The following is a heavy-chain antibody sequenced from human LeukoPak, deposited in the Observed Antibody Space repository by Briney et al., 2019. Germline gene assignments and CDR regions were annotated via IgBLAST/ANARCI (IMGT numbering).Heavy chain of an antibody. J-gene: IGHJ3*02. V-gene: IGHV1-18*01. CDR2: ISAYNGNT. CDR1: GYTFTSYG. Sequence: GASVKVSCKASGYTFTSYGISWVRQAPGQGLEWMGWISAYNGNTNYAQKLQGRVTMTTDTSTSTAYMELRSLRSDDTAVYYCASRGSGSYPVGNDAFDIWGQGTMVTVSS. D-gene: IGHD1-26*01. CDR3: ASRGSGSYPVGNDAFDI.